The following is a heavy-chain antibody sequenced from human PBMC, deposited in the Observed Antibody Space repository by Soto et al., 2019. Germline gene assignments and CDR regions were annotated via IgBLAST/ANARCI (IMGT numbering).Heavy chain of an antibody. J-gene: IGHJ5*02. Sequence: QVQLVQSGAEVKKPGASVKVSCKGSGYTFTSYHINWVRQATGQGLEWMGWMNPNSGNTGYAQTLQGRVTMTWETYISTAYMELRSPSFEDQAIYYCARGHRSSTKNWPDPWGQGTLVTVSS. CDR2: MNPNSGNT. D-gene: IGHD6-6*01. CDR1: GYTFTSYH. CDR3: ARGHRSSTKNWPDP. V-gene: IGHV1-8*01.